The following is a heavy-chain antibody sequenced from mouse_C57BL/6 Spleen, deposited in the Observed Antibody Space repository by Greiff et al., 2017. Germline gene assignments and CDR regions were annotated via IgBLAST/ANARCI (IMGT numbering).Heavy chain of an antibody. CDR2: INPNNGGT. CDR3: ARPLTGTGGFAY. V-gene: IGHV1-26*01. CDR1: GYTFTDYY. J-gene: IGHJ3*01. D-gene: IGHD4-1*01. Sequence: VQLQQSGPELVKPGASVKISCKASGYTFTDYYMNWVKQSHGKSLEWIGDINPNNGGTSYNQKFKGKATLTVDKSSSTAYMELRSLTSEDSAVYYCARPLTGTGGFAYWGQGTLVTVSA.